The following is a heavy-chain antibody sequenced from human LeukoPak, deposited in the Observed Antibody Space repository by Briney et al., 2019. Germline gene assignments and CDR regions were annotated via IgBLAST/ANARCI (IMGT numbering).Heavy chain of an antibody. CDR2: INPSNGDT. D-gene: IGHD2-15*01. CDR3: ARDFSTPQNILDY. J-gene: IGHJ4*02. Sequence: GASVKVSCKASGHTFTNYYFHWVRQAPGQGLEWMGIINPSNGDTTYAQEFQGRLTVTRDTSTSTVYMELSSLRSEDTAVYYCARDFSTPQNILDYWGQGTLATVSS. V-gene: IGHV1-46*01. CDR1: GHTFTNYY.